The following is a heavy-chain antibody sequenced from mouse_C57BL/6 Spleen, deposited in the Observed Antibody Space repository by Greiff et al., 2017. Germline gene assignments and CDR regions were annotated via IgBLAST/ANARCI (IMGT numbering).Heavy chain of an antibody. D-gene: IGHD1-1*01. CDR2: ISSGSSTI. J-gene: IGHJ4*01. CDR1: GFTFSDYG. Sequence: EVKLMESGGGLVKPGGSLKLSCAASGFTFSDYGMHWVRQAPEKGLEWVAYISSGSSTIYYADTVKGRFTISRDNAKNTLFLQMTSLRSEDTAMYYCARNGKSYAMDYWGQGTSVTVSS. CDR3: ARNGKSYAMDY. V-gene: IGHV5-17*01.